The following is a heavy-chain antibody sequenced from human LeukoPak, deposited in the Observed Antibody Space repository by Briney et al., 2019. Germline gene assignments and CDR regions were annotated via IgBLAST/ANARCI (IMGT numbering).Heavy chain of an antibody. V-gene: IGHV4-59*08. CDR1: GGSISSYY. J-gene: IGHJ5*02. D-gene: IGHD2-15*01. CDR3: ARRLVGGWFDP. Sequence: KSSETLSLTCTVSGGSISSYYWSWIRQPPGKGLEWIGYIYYSGSTNYNPSLKSRVTISVDTSKNQFSLKLSSVTAADTAVYYCARRLVGGWFDPWGQGTLVTVSS. CDR2: IYYSGST.